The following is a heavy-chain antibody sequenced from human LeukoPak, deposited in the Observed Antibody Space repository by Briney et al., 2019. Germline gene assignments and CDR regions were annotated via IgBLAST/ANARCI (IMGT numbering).Heavy chain of an antibody. J-gene: IGHJ4*02. CDR1: GYTLTELS. V-gene: IGHV1-24*01. Sequence: ASVKVSCKVSGYTLTELSMHWVRQAPGKGLEWMGGFDPEDGETIYAQKFQGRVTMTEDTSTDTAYMELSSLRSEDTAVYYCATGVMEIYYFDYWGQGTLVTVSS. D-gene: IGHD2-21*01. CDR2: FDPEDGET. CDR3: ATGVMEIYYFDY.